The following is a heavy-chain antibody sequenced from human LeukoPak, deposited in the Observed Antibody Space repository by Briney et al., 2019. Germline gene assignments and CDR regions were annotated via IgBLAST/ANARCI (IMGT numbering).Heavy chain of an antibody. Sequence: GGSLRLSCAASTVTFSSDRMNWGRQAPGKGLEWVSYISSGGSTIYQADSVKGRFTISRDNAKNSLYLQMNSLRVEDTAVYYCAREPFDSWGQGTLVTVSS. J-gene: IGHJ4*02. CDR1: TVTFSSDR. CDR2: ISSGGSTI. V-gene: IGHV3-48*04. CDR3: AREPFDS.